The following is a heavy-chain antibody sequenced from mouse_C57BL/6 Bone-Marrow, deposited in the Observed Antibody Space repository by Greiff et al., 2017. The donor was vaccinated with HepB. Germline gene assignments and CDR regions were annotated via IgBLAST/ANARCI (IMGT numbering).Heavy chain of an antibody. Sequence: EVMLVESGGGLVQPGGSLKLSCAASGFTFSDYYMYWVRQTPEKRLEWVAYISNGGGSTYYPDTVKGRFTISRDNAKNTLYLQMSRLKSEDTAMYYCARHPDGNYVGAYWGQGTLVTVSA. D-gene: IGHD2-1*01. CDR2: ISNGGGST. CDR1: GFTFSDYY. J-gene: IGHJ3*01. V-gene: IGHV5-12*01. CDR3: ARHPDGNYVGAY.